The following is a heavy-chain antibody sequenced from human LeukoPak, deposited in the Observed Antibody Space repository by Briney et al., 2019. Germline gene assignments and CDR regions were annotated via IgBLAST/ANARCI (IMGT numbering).Heavy chain of an antibody. J-gene: IGHJ4*02. CDR1: GFAFSSYW. V-gene: IGHV3-74*01. D-gene: IGHD7-27*01. Sequence: GGSLRLSCAASGFAFSSYWLHWVRQAPGKGLVWVSRVNSDGSSTNYADSVEGRFTVSRDNSKNTLYLQINSLRAEDTAVYYCAKDLNWGGRWGQGTLVTVSS. CDR2: VNSDGSST. CDR3: AKDLNWGGR.